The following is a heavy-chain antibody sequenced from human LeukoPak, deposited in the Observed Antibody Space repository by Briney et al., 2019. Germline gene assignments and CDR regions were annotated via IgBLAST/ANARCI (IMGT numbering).Heavy chain of an antibody. CDR3: ARDQYSGHWFYAFDI. V-gene: IGHV3-48*03. CDR2: ISSSISTK. CDR1: GFTFSSYE. D-gene: IGHD6-19*01. J-gene: IGHJ3*02. Sequence: GGSLRLSCAASGFTFSSYEMNWVRQAPGKGLEWVSYISSSISTKYYADSVKGRFTTSRDNAKNSLYLQMNSLRDEDTAVYYCARDQYSGHWFYAFDIWGQGTMVTVSS.